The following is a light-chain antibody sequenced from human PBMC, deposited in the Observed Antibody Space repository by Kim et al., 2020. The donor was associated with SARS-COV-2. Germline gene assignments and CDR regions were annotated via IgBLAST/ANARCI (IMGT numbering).Light chain of an antibody. CDR3: QVCDSSYV. V-gene: IGLV3-9*01. CDR1: NIGSKN. Sequence: VSVALGQTARITCGGNNIGSKNVHWYQQKPGQAPVLVIYRDSNRPSGIPERFSGSNSGNTATLTISRAQAGDEADYYCQVCDSSYVFGTGTKVTVL. J-gene: IGLJ1*01. CDR2: RDS.